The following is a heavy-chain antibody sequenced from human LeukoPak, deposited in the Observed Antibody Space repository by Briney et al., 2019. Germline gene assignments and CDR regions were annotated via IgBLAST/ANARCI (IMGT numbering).Heavy chain of an antibody. J-gene: IGHJ4*02. CDR3: ARWSGSYYYFDY. V-gene: IGHV4-61*01. CDR2: IYYSGST. CDR1: GGSVSSGSYY. D-gene: IGHD1-26*01. Sequence: PSETLSLTCTVSGGSVSSGSYYWSWIRQPPGKGLERIGYIYYSGSTNYNPSLKSRVTISVDTSKNQFSLKLSSVTAADTAVYYCARWSGSYYYFDYWGQGTLVTVSS.